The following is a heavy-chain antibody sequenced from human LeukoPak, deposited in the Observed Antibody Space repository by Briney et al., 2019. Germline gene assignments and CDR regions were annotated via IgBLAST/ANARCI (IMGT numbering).Heavy chain of an antibody. CDR1: GFIVSSNY. Sequence: GGSLRLSCAASGFIVSSNYMNWVRQAPGKGLEWVSGISASGVSTYHADSVKGRFTISRDKSTEKVYLQMNSLRVEDTAVYFCAKGDCSSTNCYPDYWGQGILVTVSS. D-gene: IGHD2-2*01. CDR3: AKGDCSSTNCYPDY. CDR2: ISASGVST. J-gene: IGHJ4*02. V-gene: IGHV3-23*01.